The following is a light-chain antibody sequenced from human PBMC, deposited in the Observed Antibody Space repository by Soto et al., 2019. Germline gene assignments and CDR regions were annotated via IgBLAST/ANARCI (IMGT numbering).Light chain of an antibody. CDR2: AAS. CDR1: QGINTW. V-gene: IGKV1D-12*01. CDR3: QQANSFLIT. J-gene: IGKJ3*01. Sequence: DIQMTQSPSSVSASVGDRVTITCRASQGINTWLAWYQQKPRKAPKLLIYAASSLQSGVPSRFSGSGSGTDFTLTISSLQPEDFATYYCQQANSFLITFGPGTKVDIK.